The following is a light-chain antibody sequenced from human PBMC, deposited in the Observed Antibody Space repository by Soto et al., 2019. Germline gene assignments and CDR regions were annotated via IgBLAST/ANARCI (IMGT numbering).Light chain of an antibody. Sequence: QSVLTQPRSVSGSPGQSVTISCTGTSSDVGNYNYVSWYQQHPGKAPKLMIYDVNKRPSGVPDRFSGSKSGNTASLTISGLQAEDETNYYCCSYAGRYTWVFGGGTKLTVL. CDR3: CSYAGRYTWV. J-gene: IGLJ3*02. CDR2: DVN. CDR1: SSDVGNYNY. V-gene: IGLV2-11*01.